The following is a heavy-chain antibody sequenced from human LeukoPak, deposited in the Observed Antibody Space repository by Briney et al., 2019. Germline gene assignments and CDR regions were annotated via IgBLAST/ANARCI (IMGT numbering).Heavy chain of an antibody. CDR1: GFTFSSYA. V-gene: IGHV3-30-3*01. D-gene: IGHD6-13*01. Sequence: GGSLRLSCVASGFTFSSYAMHWVRQAPGKGLEWVAVISYDGSNKYYADSVKGRFTISRDNSKNTLYLQMNSLRAEDTAVYYCARVSIAAAGGSFDYWGQGTLVTVSS. CDR2: ISYDGSNK. CDR3: ARVSIAAAGGSFDY. J-gene: IGHJ4*02.